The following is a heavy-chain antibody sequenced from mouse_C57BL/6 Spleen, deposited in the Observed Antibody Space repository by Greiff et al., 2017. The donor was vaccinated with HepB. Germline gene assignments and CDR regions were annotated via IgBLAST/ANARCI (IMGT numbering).Heavy chain of an antibody. CDR1: GYAFSSSW. D-gene: IGHD2-1*01. Sequence: QVQLQQSGPELVKPGASVKISCKASGYAFSSSWMNWVKQRPGKGLEWIGRIYPGDGDTNYNGKFKGKATLTADKSSSTAYMQLSSLTSEDSAVYFCAIIYYGHAMDYWGQGTSVTVSS. J-gene: IGHJ4*01. V-gene: IGHV1-82*01. CDR2: IYPGDGDT. CDR3: AIIYYGHAMDY.